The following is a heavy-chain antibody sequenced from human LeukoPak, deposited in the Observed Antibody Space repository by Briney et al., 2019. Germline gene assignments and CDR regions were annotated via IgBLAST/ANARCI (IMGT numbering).Heavy chain of an antibody. V-gene: IGHV3-7*01. J-gene: IGHJ4*02. CDR2: MKKDGSET. Sequence: GGSLRLSCVVSGFTFSSYSMIWVRQAPGKGLQWVANMKKDGSETKYVESVKGRFTISRDNAKNSLYLQMNSLRAEDTAVYYCGRHRSGSGTYFIDYWGQGTLASVSS. CDR1: GFTFSSYS. D-gene: IGHD3-10*01. CDR3: GRHRSGSGTYFIDY.